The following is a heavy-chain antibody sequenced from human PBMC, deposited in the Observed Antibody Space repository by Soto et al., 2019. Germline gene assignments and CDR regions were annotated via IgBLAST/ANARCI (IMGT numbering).Heavy chain of an antibody. D-gene: IGHD5-12*01. Sequence: ASVKVSCKASGFSFIDYSILWVRQAPGQGLEWLGWINAGNGNTKYSHKFQDRVTITSDTSATTTYMELRSLRSEDTAVFYCARSAKKTWLPDFWGQGTLVTVSS. J-gene: IGHJ1*01. CDR1: GFSFIDYS. V-gene: IGHV1-3*01. CDR3: ARSAKKTWLPDF. CDR2: INAGNGNT.